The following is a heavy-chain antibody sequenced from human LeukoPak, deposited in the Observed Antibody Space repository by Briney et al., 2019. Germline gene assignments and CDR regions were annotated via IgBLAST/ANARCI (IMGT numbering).Heavy chain of an antibody. V-gene: IGHV1-2*02. J-gene: IGHJ4*02. D-gene: IGHD3-16*01. Sequence: ASVTVSCKASGYIFTAYYIHWVRQAPGQGLEWMGWISPSSGGTNYAQKFQGRVTMTRDTSISTAYMELSGLTSDDTAVYYCARVTLGIWGQGTLVPVSS. CDR3: ARVTLGI. CDR2: ISPSSGGT. CDR1: GYIFTAYY.